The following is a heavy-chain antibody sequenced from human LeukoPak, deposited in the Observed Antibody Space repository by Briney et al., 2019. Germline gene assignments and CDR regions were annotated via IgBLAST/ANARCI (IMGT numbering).Heavy chain of an antibody. J-gene: IGHJ4*02. Sequence: GGSLRLSCAASGFTFSSYVMNWVRQAPEKGLEWVSSITGSDTNIFYADSVRGRFTISRDNSKNIVFLQMDSLRAEDTAIYYCARRGANWGFFDNWGQGTLVTVSS. CDR2: ITGSDTNI. D-gene: IGHD3-16*01. CDR1: GFTFSSYV. V-gene: IGHV3-23*01. CDR3: ARRGANWGFFDN.